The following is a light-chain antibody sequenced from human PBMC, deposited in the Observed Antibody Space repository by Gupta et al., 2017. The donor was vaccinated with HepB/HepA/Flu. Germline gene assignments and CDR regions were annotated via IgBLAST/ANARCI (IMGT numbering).Light chain of an antibody. CDR2: RAT. V-gene: IGKV3-20*01. CDR1: QIVSNF. Sequence: ELVLTQSPGTLSLSPGARASLSCRASQIVSNFLAWYQQKPGQAPRLLNNRATNRAPGIPARFSGSGSGTDFTLTISRLEPEDFAVYYCQQYGASPLTFGGGTKVEIK. CDR3: QQYGASPLT. J-gene: IGKJ4*01.